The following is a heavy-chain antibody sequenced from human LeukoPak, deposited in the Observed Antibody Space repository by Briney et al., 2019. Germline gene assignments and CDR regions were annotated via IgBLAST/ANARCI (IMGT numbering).Heavy chain of an antibody. CDR1: GFTFSGSA. J-gene: IGHJ4*02. Sequence: PGGSLKLSCAASGFTFSGSAMHWVRQASGKGLEWVGRIRSKANSYATAYAASVKGRFTISRDDSKNTAYLQMNSLKTEDTAVYYCTRHRGDTLTGLDYWGQGTLVTVSS. V-gene: IGHV3-73*01. CDR2: IRSKANSYAT. D-gene: IGHD3-9*01. CDR3: TRHRGDTLTGLDY.